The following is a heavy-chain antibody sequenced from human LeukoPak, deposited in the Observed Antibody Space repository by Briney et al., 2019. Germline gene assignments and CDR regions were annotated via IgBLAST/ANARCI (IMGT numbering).Heavy chain of an antibody. J-gene: IGHJ4*02. CDR3: ARPAADCGGDCYWAFDY. V-gene: IGHV3-23*01. CDR2: ISAGGGST. Sequence: GGSLRLSCAASGFTFSSYAMSWVRQAPGKGLEWVSLISAGGGSTYYADSVKGRFTISRDNAKNSLYLQMNSLRAEDTAVYYCARPAADCGGDCYWAFDYWGQGTLVTVSS. D-gene: IGHD2-21*01. CDR1: GFTFSSYA.